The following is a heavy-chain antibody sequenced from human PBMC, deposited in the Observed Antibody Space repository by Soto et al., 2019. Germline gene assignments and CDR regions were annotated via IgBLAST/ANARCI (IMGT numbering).Heavy chain of an antibody. CDR3: ARVTVRGVKNLPYYFDY. Sequence: QVQLVQSGAEVKKLGASVKVSCKASGYTFTSYGISWVRQAPGQGLERMGWISAYNGNTNYAQKLQGRVTMTTDTSTSTAYRELRSLRSDDTAVYYCARVTVRGVKNLPYYFDYWGQGTLVTVSS. CDR1: GYTFTSYG. J-gene: IGHJ4*02. D-gene: IGHD3-10*01. V-gene: IGHV1-18*01. CDR2: ISAYNGNT.